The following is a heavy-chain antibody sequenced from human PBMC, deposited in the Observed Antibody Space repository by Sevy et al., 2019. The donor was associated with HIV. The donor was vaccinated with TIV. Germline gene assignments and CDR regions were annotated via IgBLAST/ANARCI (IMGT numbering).Heavy chain of an antibody. J-gene: IGHJ4*02. Sequence: SETLSLTCSVSGGSISSYFWTWVRQSPGKGLEWIGNIYFTGNPDYSPSLKSRLTLSLDTSKSQFSLTLKSVTAADTGIYFCARDSTTRPRVLDYWGQGTLVTVSS. CDR1: GGSISSYF. D-gene: IGHD1-1*01. CDR2: IYFTGNP. V-gene: IGHV4-59*12. CDR3: ARDSTTRPRVLDY.